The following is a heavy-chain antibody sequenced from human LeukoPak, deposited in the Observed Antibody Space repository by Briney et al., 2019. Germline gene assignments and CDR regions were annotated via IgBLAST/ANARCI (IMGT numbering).Heavy chain of an antibody. CDR1: GYTFTSYY. Sequence: SVKVSCKASGYTFTSYYMHWVRQAPGQGLEWMGRIIPILDITNYAQNFQGRVTITADKSTSIVYMELSRLKFEDTAVYYCARIYDFGDSRDHWGQGTLVTVSS. J-gene: IGHJ4*02. D-gene: IGHD4-17*01. CDR3: ARIYDFGDSRDH. CDR2: IIPILDIT. V-gene: IGHV1-69*02.